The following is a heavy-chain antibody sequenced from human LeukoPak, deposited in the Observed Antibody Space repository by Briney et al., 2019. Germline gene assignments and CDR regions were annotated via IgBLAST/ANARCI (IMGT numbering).Heavy chain of an antibody. J-gene: IGHJ4*02. CDR3: ARVLPYSSGWYSGYLIDY. Sequence: RASETLSLTCAVYGGSLSGYYWSWIRQPPGKGLEWIGEINHSGSTNYNPSLKSRVTISVDTSKNQFSLKLSSVTAADTAVYYCARVLPYSSGWYSGYLIDYWGQGTLVTVSS. CDR2: INHSGST. D-gene: IGHD6-19*01. CDR1: GGSLSGYY. V-gene: IGHV4-34*01.